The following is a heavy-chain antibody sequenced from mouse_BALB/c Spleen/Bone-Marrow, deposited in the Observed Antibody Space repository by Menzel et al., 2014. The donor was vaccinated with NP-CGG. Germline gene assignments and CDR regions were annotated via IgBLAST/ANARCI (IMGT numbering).Heavy chain of an antibody. CDR3: ATDSSGYLDY. D-gene: IGHD3-2*01. Sequence: EVQLQQSGAELVKPGASVKLSCTASGFNIKDTYMHWVKQRPEQGLEWIGRIDPANGNTKYDPKFQGKATITADTSSNTAYLQLSSLTSEDSAVYYCATDSSGYLDYWGQGTTLTVSS. CDR2: IDPANGNT. CDR1: GFNIKDTY. J-gene: IGHJ2*01. V-gene: IGHV14-3*02.